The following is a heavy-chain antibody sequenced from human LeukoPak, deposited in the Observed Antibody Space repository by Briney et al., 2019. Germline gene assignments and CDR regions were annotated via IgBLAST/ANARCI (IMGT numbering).Heavy chain of an antibody. CDR2: ISGSGGST. J-gene: IGHJ3*02. D-gene: IGHD3-10*01. V-gene: IGHV3-23*01. CDR1: GFTFSSYA. Sequence: DPGGSLRLSCAASGFTFSSYAMSWVRQAPGKGLEWVSDISGSGGSTYYADSVKGRFTISRDNSKNTLYLQMNSLRAEDTAVYYCAVYYGSVMGAFDIWGQGTMVTVSS. CDR3: AVYYGSVMGAFDI.